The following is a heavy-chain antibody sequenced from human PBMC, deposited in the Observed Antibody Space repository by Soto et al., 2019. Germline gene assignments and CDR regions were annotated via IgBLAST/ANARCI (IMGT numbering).Heavy chain of an antibody. CDR1: GYIFTAYY. J-gene: IGHJ3*01. D-gene: IGHD6-19*01. CDR3: ARDYSAGAGASDF. V-gene: IGHV1-2*02. CDR2: INPASGGT. Sequence: QVHLVQSGAEVKKPGASVKVSCKASGYIFTAYYMNWVRQAPGQGLEWMGWINPASGGTNYAQNFQRRVTMPTDPSISTAYMELSSLRSDDTAVYYCARDYSAGAGASDFWGQGTMVIVSS.